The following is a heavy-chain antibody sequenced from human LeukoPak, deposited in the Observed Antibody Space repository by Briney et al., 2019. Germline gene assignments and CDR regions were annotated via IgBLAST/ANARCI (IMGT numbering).Heavy chain of an antibody. CDR2: VKKDGREK. V-gene: IGHV3-7*01. Sequence: GGSLRLSCVASGFTFSTYWRNWVRQAPGKGLEWVANVKKDGREKYYVDSVKGRFTISRDNAKNSLYLQVNSLRAEDTAVYYCARGGAQWLAYYGSSGYTGGGMDVWGQGTTVTVSS. CDR3: ARGGAQWLAYYGSSGYTGGGMDV. CDR1: GFTFSTYW. J-gene: IGHJ6*02. D-gene: IGHD3-22*01.